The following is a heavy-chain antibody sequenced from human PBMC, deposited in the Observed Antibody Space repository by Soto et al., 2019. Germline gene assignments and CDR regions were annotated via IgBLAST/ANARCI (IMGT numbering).Heavy chain of an antibody. V-gene: IGHV4-59*08. CDR2: IYYSGST. CDR3: ARQGGYGSGGGFDY. D-gene: IGHD3-10*01. J-gene: IGHJ4*02. CDR1: GGSISSYY. Sequence: QVQLQESGPGLVKPSETLSLTCTVSGGSISSYYWSWIRQPPGKGLEWIGYIYYSGSTNYNPSLTRRATISVDTSKNQFSLKLSSVTAAGTAVYYCARQGGYGSGGGFDYWGQGTLVTVSS.